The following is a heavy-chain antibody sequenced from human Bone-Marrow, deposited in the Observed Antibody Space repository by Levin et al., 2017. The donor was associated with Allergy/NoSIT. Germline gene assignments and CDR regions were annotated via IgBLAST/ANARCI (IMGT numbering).Heavy chain of an antibody. J-gene: IGHJ4*02. CDR2: INTNTGNP. CDR3: ARDLVFGVVTHPRAFDY. Sequence: ASVKVSCKASGYTFTSYAMNWVRQAPGQGLEWMGWINTNTGNPTYAQGFTGRFVFSLDTSVSTAYLQISSLKAEDTAVYYCARDLVFGVVTHPRAFDYWGQGTLVTVSS. CDR1: GYTFTSYA. D-gene: IGHD3-3*01. V-gene: IGHV7-4-1*02.